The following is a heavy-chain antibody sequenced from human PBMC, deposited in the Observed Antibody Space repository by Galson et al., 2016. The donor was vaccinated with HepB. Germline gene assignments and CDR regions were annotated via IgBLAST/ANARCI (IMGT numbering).Heavy chain of an antibody. D-gene: IGHD1-14*01. CDR1: GFTFSSYG. J-gene: IGHJ4*02. Sequence: SLRLSCAASGFTFSSYGIHWVRQAPGKGLEWLAIISYDGSSKYYADSVKGRFTSSRDNSKNTLFLQMNVLRGDDTALYYCAKTLRKYFAYPPTPVFDYWGRGALVTVSP. V-gene: IGHV3-30*18. CDR3: AKTLRKYFAYPPTPVFDY. CDR2: ISYDGSSK.